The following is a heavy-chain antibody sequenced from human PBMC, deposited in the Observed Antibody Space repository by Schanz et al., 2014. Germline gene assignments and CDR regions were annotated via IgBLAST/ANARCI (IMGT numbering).Heavy chain of an antibody. V-gene: IGHV3-30*19. CDR1: GFTFSNYG. J-gene: IGHJ3*02. D-gene: IGHD6-19*01. CDR3: ATDYSGGGCHI. Sequence: VQLVESGGGVVQPGGSLRLSCAASGFTFSNYGMHWVRQAPGKGLEWVSIVSHDGFTKHYADSVRGRFTLSRDNSKNTVYLQMNSLRAEDTALYFCATDYSGGGCHIWGQGTMVTVSS. CDR2: VSHDGFTK.